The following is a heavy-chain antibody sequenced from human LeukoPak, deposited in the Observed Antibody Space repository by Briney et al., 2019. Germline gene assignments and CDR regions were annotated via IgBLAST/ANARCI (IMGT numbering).Heavy chain of an antibody. CDR2: IYYSGYT. CDR3: ARTYYDVFSGYYSGGGPFDY. D-gene: IGHD3-3*01. Sequence: PSETLSLTCTVSGGSINSSSYYWGWIRQPPGKGLEWIGSIYYSGYTNYNPPLKSRVTISVDTSKNQFSLKLSSVTVADTAVYYCARTYYDVFSGYYSGGGPFDYWGQGTLVTVSS. CDR1: GGSINSSSYY. V-gene: IGHV4-39*07. J-gene: IGHJ4*02.